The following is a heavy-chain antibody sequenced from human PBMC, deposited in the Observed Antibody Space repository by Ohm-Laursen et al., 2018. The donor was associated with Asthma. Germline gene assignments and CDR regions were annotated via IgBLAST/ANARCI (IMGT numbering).Heavy chain of an antibody. D-gene: IGHD1-1*01. V-gene: IGHV1-69*13. CDR2: IIPIFGTA. CDR1: GGTFSSYA. J-gene: IGHJ3*02. Sequence: SVKVSCNASGGTFSSYATSWVRQAPGQGLEWMGGIIPIFGTANYAQKFQGRVTITADESTSTAYMELSSLRSEDTAVYYCARRTGVDALDMWGQGTTVIVSS. CDR3: ARRTGVDALDM.